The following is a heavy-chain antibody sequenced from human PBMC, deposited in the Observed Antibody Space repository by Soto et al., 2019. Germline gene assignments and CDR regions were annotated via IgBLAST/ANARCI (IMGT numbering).Heavy chain of an antibody. V-gene: IGHV4-39*01. J-gene: IGHJ4*02. CDR2: IYYSGST. Sequence: PSETLSLTCTVSGGSISSSSYYWGWIRQPPGKGLEWIGSIYYSGSTYYNPSLKSRVTISVDTSKNQFSLKLSSVTAADTAVYYCARHRTSSSWPHFDYWGQGTLVTVSS. CDR1: GGSISSSSYY. CDR3: ARHRTSSSWPHFDY. D-gene: IGHD6-13*01.